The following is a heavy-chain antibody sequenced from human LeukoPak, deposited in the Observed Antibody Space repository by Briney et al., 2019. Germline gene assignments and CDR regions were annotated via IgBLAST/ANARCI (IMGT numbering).Heavy chain of an antibody. CDR1: GGSISSGGYY. CDR2: IYHSGST. J-gene: IGHJ4*02. Sequence: SETLSLTCTVSGGSISSGGYYWSWIRQPPGKGLEWIGYIYHSGSTYYNPSLKSRVTISVDRSKNQFSLKLSSVTAADTAVYYCASTRTFNTYYYDSSGYPMVWGQGTLVTASS. D-gene: IGHD3-22*01. V-gene: IGHV4-30-2*01. CDR3: ASTRTFNTYYYDSSGYPMV.